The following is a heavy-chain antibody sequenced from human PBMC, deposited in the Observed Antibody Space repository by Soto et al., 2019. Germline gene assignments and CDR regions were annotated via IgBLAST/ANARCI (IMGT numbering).Heavy chain of an antibody. V-gene: IGHV1-18*01. CDR1: GYTFTSYG. D-gene: IGHD6-13*01. J-gene: IGHJ5*02. Sequence: QVQLVQSGAEVKKPGASVKVSCKASGYTFTSYGISWVRQAPGQGLEWMGWISAYNGNTNFAQKLQGRVTITTDTSTSTAYIELSTLRSADTAVYYCARDSRIAAAANNWFDPWGHGTLVTFSS. CDR3: ARDSRIAAAANNWFDP. CDR2: ISAYNGNT.